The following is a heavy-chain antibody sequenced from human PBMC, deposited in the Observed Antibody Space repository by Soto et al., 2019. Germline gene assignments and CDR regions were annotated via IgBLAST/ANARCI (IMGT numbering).Heavy chain of an antibody. CDR1: GGSISSYY. CDR2: IYYSGST. CDR3: ARATTMYSSSWGDI. Sequence: QVQLQESGPGLVKPSETLSLTCTVSGGSISSYYWSWIRQPPGKGLEWIGYIYYSGSTNYNPSLKSRVTISVDTSKNQFSLKLSSVTAADTAVYYCARATTMYSSSWGDIWGQGTMVTVSS. D-gene: IGHD6-13*01. J-gene: IGHJ3*02. V-gene: IGHV4-59*01.